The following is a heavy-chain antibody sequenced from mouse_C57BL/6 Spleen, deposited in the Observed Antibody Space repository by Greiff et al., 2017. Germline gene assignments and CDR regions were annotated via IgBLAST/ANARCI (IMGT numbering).Heavy chain of an antibody. CDR3: ARGLIYYYGSSYWYFDV. Sequence: EVKLMESGGGLVKPGGSLKLSCAASGFTFSDYGMHWVRQAPEKGLEWVAYISSGSSTIYYADTVKGRFTISRDNAKNTLFLQMTSLRSEDTAMYYCARGLIYYYGSSYWYFDVWGTGTTVTVSS. J-gene: IGHJ1*03. D-gene: IGHD1-1*01. CDR1: GFTFSDYG. CDR2: ISSGSSTI. V-gene: IGHV5-17*01.